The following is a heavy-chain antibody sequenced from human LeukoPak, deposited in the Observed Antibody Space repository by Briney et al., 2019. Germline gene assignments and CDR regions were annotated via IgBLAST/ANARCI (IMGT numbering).Heavy chain of an antibody. CDR3: ARVLRERWRKNCFDP. J-gene: IGHJ5*02. D-gene: IGHD4-23*01. CDR1: GGSISSNNYY. CDR2: IYYSGST. V-gene: IGHV4-39*07. Sequence: PSETLSLTCTVSGGSISSNNYYWGWIRQPPGKGLEWIGSIYYSGSTYYNPSLKSRVTISVDTSKNQFSLNLSSGTAADTALYYCARVLRERWRKNCFDPWGQGTLVTVSS.